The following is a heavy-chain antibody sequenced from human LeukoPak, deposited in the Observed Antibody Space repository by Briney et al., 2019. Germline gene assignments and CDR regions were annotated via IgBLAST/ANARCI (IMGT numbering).Heavy chain of an antibody. V-gene: IGHV1-2*02. CDR1: GYTFTGYY. J-gene: IGHJ6*03. Sequence: ASVKVSCKASGYTFTGYYMHWVRQAPGQGLEWMGWINPNSGGTNYAQKFQGRVTMTRDTSISTAYMELSRLRSDDTAVYYCAREIGVPYGPDSASFYYYHYMDVWGKGTTVTIFS. D-gene: IGHD3-10*01. CDR2: INPNSGGT. CDR3: AREIGVPYGPDSASFYYYHYMDV.